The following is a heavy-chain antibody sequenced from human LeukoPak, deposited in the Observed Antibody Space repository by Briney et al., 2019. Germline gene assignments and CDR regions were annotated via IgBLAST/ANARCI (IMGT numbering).Heavy chain of an antibody. J-gene: IGHJ5*02. CDR2: ISGSGGRT. CDR1: GVTCRKYA. V-gene: IGHV3-23*01. CDR3: ARGGSGNWFDP. D-gene: IGHD3-10*01. Sequence: GGSLRLSCAASGVTCRKYAMRGGGEARGKGGEWVSGISGSGGRTDYADSVKGRFTISRDNSKSTLYVQMNSLRVEDTAIYYCARGGSGNWFDPWGQGTLVTVSS.